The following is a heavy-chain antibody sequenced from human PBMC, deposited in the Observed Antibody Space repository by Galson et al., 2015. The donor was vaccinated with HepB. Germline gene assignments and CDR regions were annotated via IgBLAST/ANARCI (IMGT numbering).Heavy chain of an antibody. V-gene: IGHV1-46*01. CDR2: INPSDDST. CDR1: GYIFTNYN. J-gene: IGHJ4*02. Sequence: SVKVSCKASGYIFTNYNIHWVRQAPGQGLEWLGRINPSDDSTRFAQKFQGRVIMTRDTSTSTLYMELSSLRSEDTAVYFCARVVEGWYFDYWGQGTLVTVSS. CDR3: ARVVEGWYFDY.